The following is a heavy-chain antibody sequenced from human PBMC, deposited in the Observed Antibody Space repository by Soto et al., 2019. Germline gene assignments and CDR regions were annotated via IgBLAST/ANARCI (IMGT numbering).Heavy chain of an antibody. D-gene: IGHD1-26*01. J-gene: IGHJ4*02. CDR1: GYSISIGNY. CDR2: IYQSGST. CDR3: ARVLGAPLYYFDC. Sequence: TSETLSLTCPVSGYSISIGNYWGWIRQPPGKRLEWIGSIYQSGSTYYNPSLRSRATISVDTSKNQFSLKLSSVTAADTAVYYCARVLGAPLYYFDCRGQGILVTVSS. V-gene: IGHV4-38-2*02.